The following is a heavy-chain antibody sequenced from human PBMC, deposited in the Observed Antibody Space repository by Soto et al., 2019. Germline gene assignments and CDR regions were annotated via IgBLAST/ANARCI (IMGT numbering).Heavy chain of an antibody. D-gene: IGHD3-3*01. J-gene: IGHJ4*02. CDR2: IIPIFGTA. CDR3: ARGPIVDYYFWSGYYTFDY. Sequence: SVNVSCKASGGTFSSSAISWVLQAPGQGLEWMGGIIPIFGTANYAQKFQGRVPITADDSTSTADMVLSSLRSEDAAVYYCARGPIVDYYFWSGYYTFDYWGQGTLVTVSS. CDR1: GGTFSSSA. V-gene: IGHV1-69*13.